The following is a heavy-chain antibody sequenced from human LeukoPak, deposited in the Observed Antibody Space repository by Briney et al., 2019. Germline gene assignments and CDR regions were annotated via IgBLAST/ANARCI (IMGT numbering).Heavy chain of an antibody. CDR2: ISYDGSNR. CDR1: GFTFSSYA. D-gene: IGHD6-25*01. CDR3: ARGPPWYFDL. J-gene: IGHJ2*01. Sequence: GGSLRLSCAASGFTFSSYAMHWVRQAPGKGLEWVAAISYDGSNRYYADSVKGRFTISRDNAKNTLYLQMNSLTAEDTAVYYCARGPPWYFDLWGRGTLVTVSS. V-gene: IGHV3-30*04.